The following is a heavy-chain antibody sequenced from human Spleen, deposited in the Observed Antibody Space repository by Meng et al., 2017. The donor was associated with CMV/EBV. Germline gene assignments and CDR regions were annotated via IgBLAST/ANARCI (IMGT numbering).Heavy chain of an antibody. J-gene: IGHJ4*02. CDR2: ISGSGGDT. D-gene: IGHD3-16*01. Sequence: GESLKISCATSGLSISDNYMNWVRQAPGKGLEWVSAISGSGGDTYYADSVKGRFTISRDNFNTRLYRERNSLRAEDTALYYCAKDPWGGGGGDYWGQGTLVTVSS. V-gene: IGHV3-23*01. CDR1: GLSISDNY. CDR3: AKDPWGGGGGDY.